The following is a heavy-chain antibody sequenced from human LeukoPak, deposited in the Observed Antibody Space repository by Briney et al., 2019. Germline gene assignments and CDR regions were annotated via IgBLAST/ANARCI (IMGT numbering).Heavy chain of an antibody. Sequence: GGSLRLSCAASGFTFSSYSMNWVRQAPGKGLEWVSYISSSSSTIYYADSVKGRFTISRDNAKNSLYLQMNSLRAEDTAVYYCAREGFWSGFDIWGQGTMVTVSS. CDR2: ISSSSSTI. J-gene: IGHJ3*02. V-gene: IGHV3-48*01. D-gene: IGHD3-3*01. CDR1: GFTFSSYS. CDR3: AREGFWSGFDI.